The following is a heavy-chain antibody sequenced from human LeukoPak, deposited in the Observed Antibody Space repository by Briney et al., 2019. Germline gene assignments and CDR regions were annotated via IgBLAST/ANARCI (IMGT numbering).Heavy chain of an antibody. D-gene: IGHD3-16*01. CDR1: GYTFTSYG. CDR3: AREVRGSPYGINWFDP. V-gene: IGHV1-69*05. Sequence: SVKVSCKASGYTFTSYGISWVRQAPGQGLEWMGGVIPIFGTANYAQKFQGRVTITTDESTSTAYMELSSLRPEDTAVYYCAREVRGSPYGINWFDPWGQGTLVTVSS. CDR2: VIPIFGTA. J-gene: IGHJ5*02.